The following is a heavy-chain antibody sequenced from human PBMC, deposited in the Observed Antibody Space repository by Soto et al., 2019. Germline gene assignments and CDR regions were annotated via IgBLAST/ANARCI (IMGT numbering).Heavy chain of an antibody. CDR3: ASDRSYSLVV. V-gene: IGHV3-74*01. CDR2: INSDGSST. J-gene: IGHJ6*02. D-gene: IGHD4-4*01. Sequence: GGSLRLSCAVSGSTFSNDWMHWVRQAPGKGLVWVSHINSDGSSTNYADFVKGRFTIARDNAKNTVYLQMNSLRAEDTAVYYCASDRSYSLVVWGPETTLTVFS. CDR1: GSTFSNDW.